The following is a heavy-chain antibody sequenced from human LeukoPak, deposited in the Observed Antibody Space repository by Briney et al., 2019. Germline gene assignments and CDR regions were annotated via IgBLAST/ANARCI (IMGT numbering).Heavy chain of an antibody. CDR1: GGSMNNYY. D-gene: IGHD4-17*01. Sequence: SETLSLTCTVSGGSMNNYYWSWMRQAPGKGLEWIGYISDSGSTNYNPSLRSRVTISVDTSKNQFSLKLSSVTAADTALYYCARYDYGDCWFDAWGQGTLVTVPS. V-gene: IGHV4-59*01. CDR3: ARYDYGDCWFDA. CDR2: ISDSGST. J-gene: IGHJ5*02.